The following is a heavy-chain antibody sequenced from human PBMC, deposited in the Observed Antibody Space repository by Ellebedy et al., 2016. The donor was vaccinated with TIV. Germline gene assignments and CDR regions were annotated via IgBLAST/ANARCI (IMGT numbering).Heavy chain of an antibody. CDR3: TADTYRSSSMAVDY. CDR1: GSTFTNTW. J-gene: IGHJ4*02. D-gene: IGHD3-16*02. Sequence: GGSLRLXXAASGSTFTNTWMNWVRQAPGKGLEWVGRIKSESDGGTTHYAAPVKGRFTISRDDSRNTLFLQMSSLKVEDTSMYYCTADTYRSSSMAVDYWGQGTLVTVSS. V-gene: IGHV3-15*06. CDR2: IKSESDGGTT.